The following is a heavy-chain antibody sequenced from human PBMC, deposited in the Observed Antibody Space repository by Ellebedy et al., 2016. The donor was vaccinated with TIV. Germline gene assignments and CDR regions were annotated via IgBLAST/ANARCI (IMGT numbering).Heavy chain of an antibody. V-gene: IGHV4-39*01. J-gene: IGHJ3*02. Sequence: MPGGSLRLSCTVSGGSISSSSYYWGWIRQPPGKGLEWSGSIDYSGSTYYNPSLKSRVTISVDTSKNQFSLNLSSVTAADTAVYYCAPERIVEGGRYAFDIWGQGTMVTVSS. CDR1: GGSISSSSYY. CDR3: APERIVEGGRYAFDI. CDR2: IDYSGST. D-gene: IGHD3-22*01.